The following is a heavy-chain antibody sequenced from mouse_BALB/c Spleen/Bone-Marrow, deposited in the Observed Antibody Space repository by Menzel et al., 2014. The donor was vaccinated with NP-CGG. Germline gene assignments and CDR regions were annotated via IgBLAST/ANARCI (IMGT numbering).Heavy chain of an antibody. CDR2: INPGSGGS. J-gene: IGHJ3*01. D-gene: IGHD4-1*01. V-gene: IGHV1-54*03. CDR3: ARSSGTGGFAY. CDR1: GYAFSNYL. Sequence: QVQLKESGAEVVRPGTSVKVSCKASGYAFSNYLIEWVKQRPGQGLEWIGVINPGSGGSNYNEKFKGKATLTADKSSSTAYMQLSSLTSDDSAIYFCARSSGTGGFAYWGQGTLVTVSA.